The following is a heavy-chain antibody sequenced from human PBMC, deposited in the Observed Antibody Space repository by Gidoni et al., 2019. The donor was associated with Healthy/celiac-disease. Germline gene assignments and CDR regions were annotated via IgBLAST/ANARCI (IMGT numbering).Heavy chain of an antibody. J-gene: IGHJ3*02. D-gene: IGHD6-19*01. CDR1: GDSVSSNSAA. CDR3: ARDQGAVAGMWSSAFDI. V-gene: IGHV6-1*01. Sequence: QVQLQQSGPGLVKPSQTLSLTCSISGDSVSSNSAAWNWIRQSPSRGLEWLGRTYYRSKWYNDYAVSVKSRITINPDTSKNQCSLQLNSVTPEDTAVYYCARDQGAVAGMWSSAFDIWGQGTMVTVSS. CDR2: TYYRSKWYN.